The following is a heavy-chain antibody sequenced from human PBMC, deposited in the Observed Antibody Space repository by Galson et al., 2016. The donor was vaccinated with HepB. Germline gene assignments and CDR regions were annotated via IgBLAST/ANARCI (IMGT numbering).Heavy chain of an antibody. CDR2: IWYDGSHK. CDR3: ARDQGQQLPSLLYTYGLDV. V-gene: IGHV3-33*01. J-gene: IGHJ6*02. Sequence: SLRLSCAASGFTFSSYGMHWVRQVPGKGLEWVAIIWYDGSHKFSLDSVKGRFTISRDNSKSTLYLQMNSLRAEDTAVYYCARDQGQQLPSLLYTYGLDVWGQGTTVSVSS. D-gene: IGHD6-13*01. CDR1: GFTFSSYG.